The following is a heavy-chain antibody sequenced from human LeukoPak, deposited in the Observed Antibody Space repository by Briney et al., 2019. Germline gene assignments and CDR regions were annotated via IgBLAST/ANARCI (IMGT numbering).Heavy chain of an antibody. V-gene: IGHV4-34*01. D-gene: IGHD3-3*01. J-gene: IGHJ4*02. CDR3: ARGLRITIFGVVIPQYYFDY. CDR2: INHSGST. Sequence: SETLSLTCAVYGGSFGGYYWSWIRQPPGKGLEWIGEINHSGSTNYNPSLKSRVAISVDTSKNQFSLKLSSVTAADTAVYYCARGLRITIFGVVIPQYYFDYWGQGTLVTVSS. CDR1: GGSFGGYY.